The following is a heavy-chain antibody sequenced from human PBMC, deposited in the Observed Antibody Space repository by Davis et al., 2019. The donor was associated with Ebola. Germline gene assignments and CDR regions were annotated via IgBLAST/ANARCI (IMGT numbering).Heavy chain of an antibody. CDR3: AKVTV. D-gene: IGHD4-11*01. CDR2: ISYDGSNK. V-gene: IGHV3-30*18. Sequence: GESLKISCAVSGFTFSSYGMHWVRQAPGKGLEWVAVISYDGSNKYYADSVKGRFTISRDNSKNTLYLQMNSLRAEDTAVYYCAKVTVWGQGTLVTVSS. CDR1: GFTFSSYG. J-gene: IGHJ4*02.